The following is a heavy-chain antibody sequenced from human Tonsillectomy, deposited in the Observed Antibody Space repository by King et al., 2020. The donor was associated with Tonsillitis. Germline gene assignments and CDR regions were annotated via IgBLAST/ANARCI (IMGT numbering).Heavy chain of an antibody. CDR3: AKSPRQHQVLGAGFDY. J-gene: IGHJ4*02. Sequence: VQLVESGGGVVQPGRSLRLSCAASGFTFSNYGVHWVRQAPGKGLEWVAVISYDGSNKYYADSVKGRFTISRANSKNTLYLQMNSLRAEDTAVYYCAKSPRQHQVLGAGFDYLGQGTLVTVSS. CDR2: ISYDGSNK. V-gene: IGHV3-30*18. CDR1: GFTFSNYG. D-gene: IGHD4/OR15-4a*01.